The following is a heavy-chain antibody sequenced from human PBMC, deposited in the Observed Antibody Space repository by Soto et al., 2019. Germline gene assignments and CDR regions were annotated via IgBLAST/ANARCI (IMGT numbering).Heavy chain of an antibody. J-gene: IGHJ5*02. D-gene: IGHD3-9*01. V-gene: IGHV1-18*04. CDR1: GYPFIKYG. Sequence: QLQLVQSAAEVKKPGASVRVSCKAYGYPFIKYGISWIRQAPEQGLEWMGWIKVDSGYTNYAQKFQGRVTMIADTSSDTAFMELRSLRLDATAVYFCATAYDTGFDPWGQGTLVSVSS. CDR3: ATAYDTGFDP. CDR2: IKVDSGYT.